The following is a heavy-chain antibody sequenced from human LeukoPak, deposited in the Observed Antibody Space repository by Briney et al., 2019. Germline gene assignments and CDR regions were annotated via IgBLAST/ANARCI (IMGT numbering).Heavy chain of an antibody. J-gene: IGHJ4*02. CDR1: GFPLSSDS. Sequence: GGSLRLSCTVSGFPLSSDSMNWFRQAPGKGLEWVAYISASGSNIYYVDSVVGRFTVSRDNRKSSLFLHMNRPRITRLAVYYCARVKGTYFDYWGQGDLVTVSS. CDR3: ARVKGTYFDY. D-gene: IGHD1-1*01. V-gene: IGHV3-48*01. CDR2: ISASGSNI.